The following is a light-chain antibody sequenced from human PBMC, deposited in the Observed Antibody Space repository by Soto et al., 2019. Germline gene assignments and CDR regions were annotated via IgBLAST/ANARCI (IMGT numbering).Light chain of an antibody. J-gene: IGLJ1*01. CDR3: CSYAGGPYV. CDR1: SSDVGGYNY. CDR2: DVT. Sequence: QSALTQPRSVSGSPGQSVTISCTGTSSDVGGYNYVSWYQHHPGKAPKLVIYDVTKRPSGVPDRFSGSKSGDTASLTISGLQAEDEADYYFCSYAGGPYVFATGTKLTVL. V-gene: IGLV2-11*01.